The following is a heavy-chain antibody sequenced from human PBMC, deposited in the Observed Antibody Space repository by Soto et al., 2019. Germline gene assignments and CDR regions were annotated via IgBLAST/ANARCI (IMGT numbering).Heavy chain of an antibody. J-gene: IGHJ4*02. CDR2: INPNSGGT. V-gene: IGHV1-2*02. CDR3: ARRGSSSGYEYFDY. CDR1: GYTFTGYY. D-gene: IGHD3-22*01. Sequence: ASVKVSCKASGYTFTGYYMHWVRQAPGQGLEWMGWINPNSGGTNYAQKFQGRVTMTRDTSISTAYMELSRLRSDDTAVYYCARRGSSSGYEYFDYWGQGTLVTVSS.